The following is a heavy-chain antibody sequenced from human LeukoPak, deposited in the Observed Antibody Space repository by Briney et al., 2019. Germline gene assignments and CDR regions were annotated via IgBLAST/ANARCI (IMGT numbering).Heavy chain of an antibody. J-gene: IGHJ6*02. CDR3: SRIGSPGVAYYGMDV. Sequence: PGGSLRLSCAASGFTVGNTYMSWVRQAPGKGLEWVSVIHAGGTTYYDASVEGRFTIARDNSRNTLSLQMNSLTTEDTAVYYCSRIGSPGVAYYGMDVWGQGTTVTVSS. V-gene: IGHV3-66*02. CDR2: IHAGGTT. CDR1: GFTVGNTY. D-gene: IGHD3-3*01.